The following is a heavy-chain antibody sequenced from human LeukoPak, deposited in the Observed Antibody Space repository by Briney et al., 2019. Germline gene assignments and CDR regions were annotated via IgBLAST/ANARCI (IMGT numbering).Heavy chain of an antibody. CDR3: AKGSGTSCYSSSDY. V-gene: IGHV3-23*01. D-gene: IGHD2-2*02. CDR2: ISNSGSTT. CDR1: GVTFSSYV. Sequence: GGSLRLSCEASGVTFSSYVMSWVRQTPGKGLEWVSAISNSGSTTYYADSVKGRFTISRDNSKNTLYLQMNSLRAEDTALYYCAKGSGTSCYSSSDYWGQGTLVTVSS. J-gene: IGHJ4*02.